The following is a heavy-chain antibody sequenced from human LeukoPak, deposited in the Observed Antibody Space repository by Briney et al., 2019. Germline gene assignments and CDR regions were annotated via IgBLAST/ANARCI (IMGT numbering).Heavy chain of an antibody. CDR3: ARGHSSGYYTGPLDY. CDR2: INPSGGST. D-gene: IGHD3-22*01. CDR1: GYTFSSYY. V-gene: IGHV1-46*01. Sequence: ASVKVSCKASGYTFSSYYMHWVRQAPGQGLEWMAIINPSGGSTSYAQKFQGRVTMTRDTSASTVYMELYSLRSEDTAVYYCARGHSSGYYTGPLDYWGQGTLVTVSS. J-gene: IGHJ4*02.